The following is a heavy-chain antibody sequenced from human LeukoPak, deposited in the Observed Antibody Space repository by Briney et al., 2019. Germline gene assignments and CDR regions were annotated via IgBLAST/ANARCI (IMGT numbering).Heavy chain of an antibody. CDR1: GFTFSNYR. D-gene: IGHD5-24*01. J-gene: IGHJ3*02. CDR2: IGSSSSYI. Sequence: PGGSLRLSCAASGFTFSNYRMNWVRQSPGKGLEWVSSIGSSSSYIYYADSVKGRFTISRDNAKNSLYLQMNSLRAEGTAVYYCARDMAADAFDIWGQGTMVTVSS. V-gene: IGHV3-21*01. CDR3: ARDMAADAFDI.